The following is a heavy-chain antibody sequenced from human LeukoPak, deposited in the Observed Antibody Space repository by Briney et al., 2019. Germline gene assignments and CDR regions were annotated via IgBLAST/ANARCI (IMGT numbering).Heavy chain of an antibody. J-gene: IGHJ4*02. CDR2: IYPGDSDT. D-gene: IGHD4-11*01. CDR1: GYSFTSYW. Sequence: GESLKISCKGSGYSFTSYWIGWVRQMPGKGLEWMGIIYPGDSDTRYSPSFQGQVTISADKSISTAYLQWSSLKASDTAMYYCARRVEQITTVTIFDYWGQGTLVTVSS. CDR3: ARRVEQITTVTIFDY. V-gene: IGHV5-51*01.